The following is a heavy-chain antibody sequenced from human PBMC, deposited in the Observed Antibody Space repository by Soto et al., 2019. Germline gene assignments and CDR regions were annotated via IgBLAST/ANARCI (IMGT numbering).Heavy chain of an antibody. CDR1: GFTFSNYG. J-gene: IGHJ6*02. CDR3: ARVRLEFQLFYCCLHV. CDR2: IWYDGSND. D-gene: IGHD3-3*01. Sequence: PGGSLRLCCAASGFTFSNYGMHWVRQAPGKGLEWVAIIWYDGSNDYYVDSVKGRFTISRDNSKNTLSLQMNSLRAEDTADYYCARVRLEFQLFYCCLHVRGQGPTVTVS. V-gene: IGHV3-33*01.